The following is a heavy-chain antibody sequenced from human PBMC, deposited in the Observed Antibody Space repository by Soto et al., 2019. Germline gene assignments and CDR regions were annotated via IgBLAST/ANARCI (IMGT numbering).Heavy chain of an antibody. CDR1: GGSISSSSYY. D-gene: IGHD6-25*01. V-gene: IGHV4-39*01. Sequence: PSETMSLTNTVSGGSISSSSYYWIWNRQPPGKGLEWIGSIYYSGSTYYNPSLKSRVTISVDTSKNQFSLKLSSVTAADTAVYSCARIRAATLGAFDIWGQGTMVTVSS. J-gene: IGHJ3*02. CDR3: ARIRAATLGAFDI. CDR2: IYYSGST.